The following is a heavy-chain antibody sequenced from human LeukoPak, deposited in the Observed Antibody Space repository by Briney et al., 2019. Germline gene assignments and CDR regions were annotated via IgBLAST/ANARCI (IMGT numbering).Heavy chain of an antibody. J-gene: IGHJ4*02. V-gene: IGHV4-39*07. CDR3: ARVYTGWLPNYDY. Sequence: SETLSLTCTVSGGSISSSSYYWGWIRQPPGKGLEWIGSIYYSGSTYYNPSLKSRVTISVDTSKNQFSLKLSSVTAADTAVYYCARVYTGWLPNYDYWGQGTLATVSS. CDR1: GGSISSSSYY. CDR2: IYYSGST. D-gene: IGHD6-19*01.